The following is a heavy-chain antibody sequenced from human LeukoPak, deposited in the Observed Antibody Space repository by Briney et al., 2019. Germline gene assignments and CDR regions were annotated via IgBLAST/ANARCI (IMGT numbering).Heavy chain of an antibody. Sequence: GASVKVSCKASGYTFTRHYIHWVRQAPGQGLEWMGIINPSDGSTTYAQKFQGRVTMTRDTSTSTVYMEVSSLRSEDTAVFYCARGNSRIKQLIPNWFDPWGQGTLVTVSS. D-gene: IGHD6-13*01. J-gene: IGHJ5*02. V-gene: IGHV1-46*01. CDR1: GYTFTRHY. CDR3: ARGNSRIKQLIPNWFDP. CDR2: INPSDGST.